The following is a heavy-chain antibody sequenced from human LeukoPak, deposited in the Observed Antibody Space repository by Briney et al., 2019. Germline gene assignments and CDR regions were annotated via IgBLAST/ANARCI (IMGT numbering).Heavy chain of an antibody. CDR1: GVAISGYY. J-gene: IGHJ3*02. Sequence: SETLSLTCTVSGVAISGYYWSWVRQPPGKGLEWVGHTLYCATTVNNPSLKRRVNISVDTYKKRFSLKLSSVTAAYTAVYYCARTNQIDETAFDIWGQGTMVTVSS. V-gene: IGHV4-59*01. CDR2: TLYCATT. CDR3: ARTNQIDETAFDI. D-gene: IGHD1-14*01.